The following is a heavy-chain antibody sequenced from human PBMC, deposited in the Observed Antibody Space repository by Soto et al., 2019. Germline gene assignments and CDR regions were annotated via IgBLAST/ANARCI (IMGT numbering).Heavy chain of an antibody. J-gene: IGHJ6*02. Sequence: PGGSLRLSCAASGFSFTYYALHWVRQAPGKGLEWVSYISSTSSARYYADSVRGRFTISRDNAKYSLYLQMNSLTDEDTAVYYCARDSDRSYGMDVWGQGAKVNVSS. CDR1: GFSFTYYA. V-gene: IGHV3-48*02. CDR3: ARDSDRSYGMDV. CDR2: ISSTSSAR. D-gene: IGHD3-22*01.